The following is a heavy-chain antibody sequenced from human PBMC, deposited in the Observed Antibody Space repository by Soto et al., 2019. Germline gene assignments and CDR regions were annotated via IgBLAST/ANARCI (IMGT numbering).Heavy chain of an antibody. J-gene: IGHJ5*02. Sequence: PGGSLRLSCAASGFTFSNYAMSWVRQAPGKGLEWVSAIGGGGGTRYYAYSVKGRFTISRDNSKNTLCLQMNSLSPDDTAVYYCAKGRGYDFFDRFDTWGPGTPAPVYS. CDR2: IGGGGGTR. CDR1: GFTFSNYA. V-gene: IGHV3-23*01. D-gene: IGHD3-3*01. CDR3: AKGRGYDFFDRFDT.